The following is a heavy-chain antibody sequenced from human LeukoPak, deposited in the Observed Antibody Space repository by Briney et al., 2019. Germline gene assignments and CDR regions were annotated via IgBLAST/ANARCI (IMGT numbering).Heavy chain of an antibody. CDR2: INPSGGST. CDR1: GYTFTSYY. CDR3: TRGSRTLVRGEVFPFDP. V-gene: IGHV1-46*01. J-gene: IGHJ5*02. Sequence: ASVKVSCKASGYTFTSYYMHWVRQAPGQGLEWMGIINPSGGSTSYAQKFQGRITMTRDMSTSTVHMDLSSLKSEDTAVYYCTRGSRTLVRGEVFPFDPWGQGTLVSVSS. D-gene: IGHD3-10*01.